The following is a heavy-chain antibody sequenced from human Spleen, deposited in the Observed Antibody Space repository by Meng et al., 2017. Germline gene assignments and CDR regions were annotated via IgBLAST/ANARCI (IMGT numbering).Heavy chain of an antibody. J-gene: IGHJ2*01. Sequence: QVQGLESGSELRRAGVSVKVSCKASGYTFTSYGMNWVRQAPGQGLEWMGWIYTNTGNPTYAQGFTGRFVFSLDTSVSTAYLQISSLKAEDTAVYYCARKLYWYFDLWGRGTLVTVSS. CDR2: IYTNTGNP. CDR1: GYTFTSYG. V-gene: IGHV7-4-1*02. CDR3: ARKLYWYFDL.